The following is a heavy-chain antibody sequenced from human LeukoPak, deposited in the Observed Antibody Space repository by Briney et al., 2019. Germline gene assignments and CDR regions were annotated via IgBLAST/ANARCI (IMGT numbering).Heavy chain of an antibody. D-gene: IGHD3-10*01. Sequence: GGSLRLSCAASGFTVSGDSMSWVRQAPGKGLEWVSVIYSGGSTDYADSVKGRFAISRDNSKNMLYLQLNSLRAEDTAVYYCARVDYGSGSYFDYWGQGTLVTVSS. J-gene: IGHJ4*02. CDR3: ARVDYGSGSYFDY. CDR1: GFTVSGDS. V-gene: IGHV3-53*01. CDR2: IYSGGST.